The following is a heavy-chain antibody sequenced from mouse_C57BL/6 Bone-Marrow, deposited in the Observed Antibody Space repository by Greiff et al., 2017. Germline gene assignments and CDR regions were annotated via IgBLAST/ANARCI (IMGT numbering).Heavy chain of an antibody. CDR1: GYTFTSYW. J-gene: IGHJ1*03. D-gene: IGHD1-1*01. CDR2: IDPSDSET. Sequence: QVQLQQPGAELVRPGSSVKLSCRASGYTFTSYWMHWVKQRPIQGLEWIGNIDPSDSETHSNQKFQDKATLTVDKSSSTAYMQLSSLTSEDSAVYYCARDNRITTVVAHWYFDVWGTGTTGTVSS. CDR3: ARDNRITTVVAHWYFDV. V-gene: IGHV1-52*01.